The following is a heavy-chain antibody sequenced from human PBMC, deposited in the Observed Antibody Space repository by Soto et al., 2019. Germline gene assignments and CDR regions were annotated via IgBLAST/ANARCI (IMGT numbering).Heavy chain of an antibody. Sequence: LRLSFAASGFTFSSYSMNWVRQAPGKGLEWVSYISSSSSTIYYADSVKGRFTISRDNAKNSLYLQMNSLRDEDTAVYYCARDPFPYYYDSSGYYSGPEYFQHWGQGTLVTVSS. CDR3: ARDPFPYYYDSSGYYSGPEYFQH. CDR2: ISSSSSTI. V-gene: IGHV3-48*02. CDR1: GFTFSSYS. J-gene: IGHJ1*01. D-gene: IGHD3-22*01.